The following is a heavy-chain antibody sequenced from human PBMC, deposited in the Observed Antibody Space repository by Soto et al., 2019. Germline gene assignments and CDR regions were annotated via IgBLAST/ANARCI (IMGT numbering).Heavy chain of an antibody. CDR1: GGSISSYY. CDR2: IYTSGST. Sequence: QVQLQESGPGLVKPSETLSLTCTVSGGSISSYYWSWIRQPAGEGLVWIGRIYTSGSTNYNPSLMSRVTMSVDTTKNQFARKLSSVTAADTAVYYCASSLAAAFAWFDPWGQGTLVTVSS. J-gene: IGHJ5*02. CDR3: ASSLAAAFAWFDP. V-gene: IGHV4-4*07. D-gene: IGHD6-13*01.